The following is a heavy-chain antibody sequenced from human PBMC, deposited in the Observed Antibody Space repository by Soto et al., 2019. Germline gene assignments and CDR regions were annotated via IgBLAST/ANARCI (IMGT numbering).Heavy chain of an antibody. D-gene: IGHD5-18*01. J-gene: IGHJ3*01. CDR1: GYIFTDYY. V-gene: IGHV1-2*02. Sequence: QVQLEQSGAEVKKPGASVTVSCKASGYIFTDYYLHWVRQAPGQGLEWMGWINPATGATKYTQNFEGRLSLTRDTSKRTGFMDLSRLKSADSATYYCARKGYGVAFDAWAQGTMVTVSS. CDR3: ARKGYGVAFDA. CDR2: INPATGAT.